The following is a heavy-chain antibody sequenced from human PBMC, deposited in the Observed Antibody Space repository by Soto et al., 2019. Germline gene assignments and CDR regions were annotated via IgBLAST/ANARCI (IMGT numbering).Heavy chain of an antibody. CDR3: ARDAAPPYSGYSENDY. V-gene: IGHV3-64*01. J-gene: IGHJ4*01. Sequence: GGSLRLSCAASGFTFSSYAMHWVRQAPGKGLEYVSAISSNGGSTYYANSVKGRFTISRDNSKNTLYLQMGSLRAEDMAVCYCARDAAPPYSGYSENDYWGQGTLVTVSS. CDR1: GFTFSSYA. CDR2: ISSNGGST. D-gene: IGHD5-12*01.